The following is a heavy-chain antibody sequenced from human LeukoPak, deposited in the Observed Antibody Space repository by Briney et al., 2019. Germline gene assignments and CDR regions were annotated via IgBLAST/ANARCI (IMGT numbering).Heavy chain of an antibody. V-gene: IGHV4-59*08. J-gene: IGHJ2*01. D-gene: IGHD4/OR15-4a*01. Sequence: SETLSLTCTVSGGSISTYYWSWIRQPPGKGLDWIACIYHSGTTNYNPSLKSRVTISEDTSKNQVSLNLTSVTAADTAVHYCARQKYDYGANHWYFDLWGRGTLVTVSS. CDR1: GGSISTYY. CDR3: ARQKYDYGANHWYFDL. CDR2: IYHSGTT.